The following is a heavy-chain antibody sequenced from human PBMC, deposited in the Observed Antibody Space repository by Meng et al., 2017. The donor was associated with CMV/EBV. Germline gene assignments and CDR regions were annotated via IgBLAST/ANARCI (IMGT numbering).Heavy chain of an antibody. CDR1: GGSFSGYY. V-gene: IGHV4-34*01. CDR2: INHSGST. D-gene: IGHD2-2*01. CDR3: ATRLVPATEYNWFDP. Sequence: VYGGSFSGYYCSWIRQPPGKGLEWIGEINHSGSTNYNPSLKSRVTISVDTSKNQFSLKLSSVTAADTAVYYCATRLVPATEYNWFDPWGQGTLVTVSS. J-gene: IGHJ5*02.